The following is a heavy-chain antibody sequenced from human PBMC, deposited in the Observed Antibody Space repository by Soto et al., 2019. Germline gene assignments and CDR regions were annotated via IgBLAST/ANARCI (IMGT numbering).Heavy chain of an antibody. V-gene: IGHV3-30-3*01. CDR2: ISYDGSNK. CDR3: ARDSDDYGSGCYLYYFVD. J-gene: IGHJ4*01. D-gene: IGHD3-10*01. Sequence: GGSLRLSCAASGFTFSSYAMHWVRQAPGKGLEWVAVISYDGSNKYYADSVKGRFTISRDNSKNTLYLQMNSLRAEDTAVYYCARDSDDYGSGCYLYYFVDWGQETLVTVSS. CDR1: GFTFSSYA.